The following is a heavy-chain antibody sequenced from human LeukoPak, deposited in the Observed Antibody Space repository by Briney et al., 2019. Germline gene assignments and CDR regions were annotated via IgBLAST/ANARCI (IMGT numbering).Heavy chain of an antibody. CDR1: GFTFSSYS. V-gene: IGHV3-21*01. D-gene: IGHD2-15*01. CDR3: SRDNTSILPPGGYYYYYMDV. CDR2: ISSSSSYI. Sequence: PGGSLRLSCAASGFTFSSYSMNWVRQAPGKGLEWVSSISSSSSYIYYADSVKGRFTISRDNAKNSLYLQMNSLRAEDTAVYYCSRDNTSILPPGGYYYYYMDVWGKGTTVTVSS. J-gene: IGHJ6*03.